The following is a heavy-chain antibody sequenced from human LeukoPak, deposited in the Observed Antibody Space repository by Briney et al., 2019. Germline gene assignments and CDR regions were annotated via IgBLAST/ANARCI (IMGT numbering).Heavy chain of an antibody. D-gene: IGHD1-26*01. CDR1: GGSISSSSYY. CDR2: IYYSGST. J-gene: IGHJ1*01. CDR3: ARGDSDPAPFQH. V-gene: IGHV4-39*07. Sequence: SETLSLTCTVSGGSISSSSYYWGWIRQPPGKGLEWIGSIYYSGSTYYNPSLKSRVTISVDTSKNQFSLKLSSVTAADTAVYYCARGDSDPAPFQHWGQGTLVTVSS.